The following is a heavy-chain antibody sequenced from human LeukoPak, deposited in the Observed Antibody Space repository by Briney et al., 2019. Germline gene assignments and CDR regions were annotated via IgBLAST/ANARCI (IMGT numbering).Heavy chain of an antibody. CDR1: GFTFSSYG. CDR3: ARSFDGYNEGSDY. V-gene: IGHV3-30*03. D-gene: IGHD5-24*01. Sequence: GGSLRLSCAASGFTFSSYGMHWVRQAPGKGLEWVAVISYDGSNKYYADSVKGRFTISRDNSKNTLYLQMNSLRAEDTAVYYCARSFDGYNEGSDYWGQGTLVTVSS. CDR2: ISYDGSNK. J-gene: IGHJ4*02.